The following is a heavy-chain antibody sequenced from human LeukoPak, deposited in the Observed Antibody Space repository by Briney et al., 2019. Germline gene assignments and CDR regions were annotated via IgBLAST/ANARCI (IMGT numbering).Heavy chain of an antibody. J-gene: IGHJ4*02. CDR3: ARGILAVADDY. D-gene: IGHD6-19*01. CDR2: IYYSGST. V-gene: IGHV4-59*01. Sequence: SSETLSLTRTVSVGSISSYYWSWIRQPPGKGLEWIGYIYYSGSTNYNPSLKSRVTISVDTSKNQFSLKLSSVTAADTAVYYCARGILAVADDYWGQGTLVTVSS. CDR1: VGSISSYY.